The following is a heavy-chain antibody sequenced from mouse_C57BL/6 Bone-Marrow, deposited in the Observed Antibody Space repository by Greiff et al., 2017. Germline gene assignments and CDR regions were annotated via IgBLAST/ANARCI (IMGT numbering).Heavy chain of an antibody. Sequence: QVTLQVSGPGLLQPSPTLSLTCSFSGFSLSTFGLGVGWIRQPSGKGLEWLAHIWWDDDNYYNPALKSRLPISKDTSKNQVFLKIANVDTADTATDYCARIRADGYYVVWYFDVWGKGTTGTVSS. CDR1: GFSLSTFGLG. CDR2: IWWDDDN. J-gene: IGHJ1*03. V-gene: IGHV8-8*01. D-gene: IGHD2-3*01. CDR3: ARIRADGYYVVWYFDV.